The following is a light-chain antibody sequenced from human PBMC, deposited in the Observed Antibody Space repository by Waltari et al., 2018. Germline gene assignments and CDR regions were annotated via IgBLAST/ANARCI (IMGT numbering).Light chain of an antibody. V-gene: IGLV2-11*01. CDR1: GSDVGDFNS. CDR3: CSDAGIWV. CDR2: DVT. J-gene: IGLJ3*02. Sequence: QSALTQPRSVSGSPGQSVTISCAGTGSDVGDFNSVSWYQQHPGKAPKLVTFDVTKPPSGVPDRFSGSKSGTSASLTVSGLQAEDEADYYCCSDAGIWVFGGGTKLTVL.